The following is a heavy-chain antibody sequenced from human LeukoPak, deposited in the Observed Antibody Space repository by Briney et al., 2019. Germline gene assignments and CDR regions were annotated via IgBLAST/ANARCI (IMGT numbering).Heavy chain of an antibody. CDR3: ARDRNSGSSLDI. V-gene: IGHV1-2*02. CDR2: INPNSGGT. D-gene: IGHD6-6*01. CDR1: GYTFTAYY. Sequence: APVKVSCKASGYTFTAYYIHWVRQAPGQGLEWMGWINPNSGGTNYAEKFQGRVTMTRDTSISTAYMELSSLKSDDTAVYYCARDRNSGSSLDIWGQGTMLTVSS. J-gene: IGHJ3*02.